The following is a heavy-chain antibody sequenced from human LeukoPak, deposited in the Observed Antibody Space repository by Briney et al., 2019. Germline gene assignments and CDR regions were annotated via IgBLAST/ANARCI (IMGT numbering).Heavy chain of an antibody. CDR1: GFTFSSYA. J-gene: IGHJ1*01. CDR3: ARGHVYAMEH. Sequence: GGSLRLSCAASGFTFSSYAMHWVRQAPGKGLEWVAVISYDGSNKYYADSVKGRFTIPRDNSKNTLYLQMNSLRAEDTAVYYCARGHVYAMEHWGQGTLVTVSS. CDR2: ISYDGSNK. V-gene: IGHV3-30*04. D-gene: IGHD3-16*01.